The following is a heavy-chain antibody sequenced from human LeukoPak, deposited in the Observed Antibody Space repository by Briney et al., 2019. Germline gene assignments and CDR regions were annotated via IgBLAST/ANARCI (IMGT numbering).Heavy chain of an antibody. Sequence: SQTLSLTCTVSGGSISSGDYYWSWIRQPPGKGLEWIGYIYYSGSTYYNPSLKSRVTISVDKSKNQFSLKLSSVTAADTAVHYCARIVTTGLNWFDPWGQGTLVTVSS. CDR2: IYYSGST. CDR1: GGSISSGDYY. J-gene: IGHJ5*02. V-gene: IGHV4-30-4*01. D-gene: IGHD4-11*01. CDR3: ARIVTTGLNWFDP.